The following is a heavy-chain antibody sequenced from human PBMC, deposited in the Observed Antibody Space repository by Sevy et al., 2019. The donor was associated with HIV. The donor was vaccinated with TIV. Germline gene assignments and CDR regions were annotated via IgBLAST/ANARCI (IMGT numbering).Heavy chain of an antibody. V-gene: IGHV3-15*01. CDR3: TTGENYDYVWGSYPLDY. CDR1: GFTFSNAW. D-gene: IGHD3-16*02. J-gene: IGHJ4*02. Sequence: GGSLRLSCAASGFTFSNAWMSWVRQAPGKGLEWVGRIKSKTDGGTTDYAAPVKDRFTISRDDSKNTLYLQMNSLKTEDTAVYYCTTGENYDYVWGSYPLDYWGQGTLVTVSS. CDR2: IKSKTDGGTT.